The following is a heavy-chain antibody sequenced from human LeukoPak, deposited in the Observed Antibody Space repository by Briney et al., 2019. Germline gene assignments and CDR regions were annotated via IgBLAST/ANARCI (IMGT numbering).Heavy chain of an antibody. J-gene: IGHJ4*02. CDR3: ARIRAAGVYFDY. D-gene: IGHD3-10*01. Sequence: SETLSLTCAVYGGSFSGYYWSWIRQPPEKGLEWIGEINHSGSTNYNPSLKSRVTISVDTSKNQFSLKLSSVTAADTAVYYCARIRAAGVYFDYWGQGTLVTVSS. CDR1: GGSFSGYY. V-gene: IGHV4-34*01. CDR2: INHSGST.